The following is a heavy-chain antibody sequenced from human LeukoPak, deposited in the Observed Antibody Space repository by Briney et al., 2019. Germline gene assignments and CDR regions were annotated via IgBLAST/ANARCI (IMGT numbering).Heavy chain of an antibody. V-gene: IGHV3-23*01. CDR1: GFTFTNYA. CDR3: AKDCNGGNCYIDY. J-gene: IGHJ4*02. CDR2: MSGRGVST. D-gene: IGHD2-15*01. Sequence: GGSLRLSCAASGFTFTNYAMSWVRQAPGMGLEWVSGMSGRGVSTYYADSVKGRFTISSDNSKNTLYLQMNSLRAEDTAIYYCAKDCNGGNCYIDYWGQGTLVTVAS.